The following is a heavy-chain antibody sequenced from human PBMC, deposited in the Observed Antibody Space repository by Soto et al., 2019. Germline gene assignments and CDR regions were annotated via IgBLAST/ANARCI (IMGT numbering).Heavy chain of an antibody. CDR1: GGSISSSSYY. CDR3: ARQRGSPSYYDSSGYDFDY. D-gene: IGHD3-22*01. Sequence: SETLSLTCTVSGGSISSSSYYWGWIRQPPGKGLEWIGSIYYSGSTYYNPSLKSRVTISVDTSKNQFSLKLSSVTAADTAVYYCARQRGSPSYYDSSGYDFDYWGQGTLVTVSS. V-gene: IGHV4-39*01. CDR2: IYYSGST. J-gene: IGHJ4*02.